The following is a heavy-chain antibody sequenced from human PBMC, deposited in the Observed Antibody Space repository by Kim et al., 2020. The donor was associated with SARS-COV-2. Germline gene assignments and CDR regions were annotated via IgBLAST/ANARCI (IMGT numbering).Heavy chain of an antibody. CDR3: AREGVDIVVVVASKNWFDP. J-gene: IGHJ5*02. CDR2: IIPILGIA. Sequence: SVKVSCKASGGTFSSYAISWVRQAPGQGLEWMGRIIPILGIANYAQKFQGRVTITADKSTSTAYMELSSLRSEDTAVYYCAREGVDIVVVVASKNWFDPWGQGTLVTVSS. CDR1: GGTFSSYA. V-gene: IGHV1-69*04. D-gene: IGHD2-15*01.